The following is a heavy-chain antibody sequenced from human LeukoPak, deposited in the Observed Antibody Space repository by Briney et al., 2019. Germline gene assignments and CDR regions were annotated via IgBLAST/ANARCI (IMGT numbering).Heavy chain of an antibody. Sequence: ASVKVSCKASGYTFTSYGISWVRQAPGQGLEWMGWISAYNGNTNYAQKPQGRVTMTTDTSTSTAYMELRSLRSDDTAVYYCARDSPLPPQFCSSTSCYSLRPFDYWGQGTLVTVSS. CDR2: ISAYNGNT. D-gene: IGHD2-2*01. CDR3: ARDSPLPPQFCSSTSCYSLRPFDY. J-gene: IGHJ4*02. V-gene: IGHV1-18*01. CDR1: GYTFTSYG.